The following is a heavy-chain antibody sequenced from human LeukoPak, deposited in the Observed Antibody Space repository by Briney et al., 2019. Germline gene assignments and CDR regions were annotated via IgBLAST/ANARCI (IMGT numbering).Heavy chain of an antibody. CDR3: ATDRGYSYGINWFDP. D-gene: IGHD5-18*01. V-gene: IGHV4-59*01. CDR2: IYYSGST. J-gene: IGHJ5*02. Sequence: SETLSLTCTVSGGSISSYYWSWIRQPPGKGLEWIGYIYYSGSTNYNPSLKSRVTISVDTSKNQFSLKLSSVTAADTAVYYCATDRGYSYGINWFDPWGQGTLVTVSS. CDR1: GGSISSYY.